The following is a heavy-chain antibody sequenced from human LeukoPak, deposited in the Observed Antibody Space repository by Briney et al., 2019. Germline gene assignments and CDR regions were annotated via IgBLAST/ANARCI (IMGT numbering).Heavy chain of an antibody. CDR2: ISGSGGST. J-gene: IGHJ3*02. D-gene: IGHD1-26*01. V-gene: IGHV3-23*01. Sequence: PGGSLRLSCAASGFTFSKYAMGWVRQAPGKGLEWVSAISGSGGSTYYADSVKGRFTISRDNSKNTLYLQMNSLRAEDTAVYYCAKDTKVGASYDAFDIWGQGTMVTVSS. CDR1: GFTFSKYA. CDR3: AKDTKVGASYDAFDI.